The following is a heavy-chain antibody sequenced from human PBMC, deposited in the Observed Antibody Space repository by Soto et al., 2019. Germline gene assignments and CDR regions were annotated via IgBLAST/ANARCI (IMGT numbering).Heavy chain of an antibody. D-gene: IGHD2-2*01. CDR1: GYSFTSYV. Sequence: ASVKVSCKASGYSFTSYVIHWVRQAPGQSLEWMGWISAGNGDTKYSQKFQGRLTVTRDTSATTAYMELSSLRSEGTAVYYCARRVEVVPAAMYAFDIWGQGTMVTVSS. J-gene: IGHJ3*02. CDR2: ISAGNGDT. CDR3: ARRVEVVPAAMYAFDI. V-gene: IGHV1-3*01.